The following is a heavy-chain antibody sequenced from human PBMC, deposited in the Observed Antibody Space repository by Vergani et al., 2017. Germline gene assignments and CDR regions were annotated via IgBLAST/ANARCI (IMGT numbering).Heavy chain of an antibody. D-gene: IGHD6-13*01. CDR1: GFSLSTSGVG. V-gene: IGHV2-5*01. Sequence: QITLKESGPTLVKPTQTLTLTCTFSGFSLSTSGVGLGWIRQPPGKALEWLALIYLNDDKRYSPSLKSRLTITKDTSKNQVVLTMTNMEPVDTATYYCGGWQLVQNAFDIWGQGTMVTVSS. J-gene: IGHJ3*02. CDR3: GGWQLVQNAFDI. CDR2: IYLNDDK.